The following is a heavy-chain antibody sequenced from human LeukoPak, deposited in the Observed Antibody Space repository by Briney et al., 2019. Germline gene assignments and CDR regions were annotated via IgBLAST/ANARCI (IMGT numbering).Heavy chain of an antibody. CDR1: GYTFTSYD. V-gene: IGHV1-8*01. CDR2: MNPNSGNT. CDR3: ARAVTIVRGVIITRANYYYYMDV. Sequence: ASVKVSCKASGYTFTSYDVNWVRQATGQGLEWMGWMNPNSGNTGYAQKFQGRVTMTRNTSISTAYMELSSLRSEDTAVYYCARAVTIVRGVIITRANYYYYMDVWGKGTTVTVSS. D-gene: IGHD3-10*01. J-gene: IGHJ6*03.